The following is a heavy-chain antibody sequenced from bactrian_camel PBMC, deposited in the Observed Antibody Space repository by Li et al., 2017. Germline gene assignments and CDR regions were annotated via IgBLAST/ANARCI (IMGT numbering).Heavy chain of an antibody. D-gene: IGHD1*01. CDR1: GDTSIGYC. CDR3: AANASDTWSESRSWSY. Sequence: HVQLVESGGGSVQAGGSLRLTCTTSGDTSIGYCMGWFRQVPAKEREWVAHIESYGTTAYAKSVEGRFTISQDGANNTVYLQMNNLKPEDTAMYYCAANASDTWSESRSWSYWGQGTQVTVS. V-gene: IGHV3S9*01. CDR2: IESYGTT. J-gene: IGHJ4*01.